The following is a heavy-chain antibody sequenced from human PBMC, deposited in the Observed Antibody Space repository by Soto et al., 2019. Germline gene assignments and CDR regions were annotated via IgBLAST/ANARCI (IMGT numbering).Heavy chain of an antibody. D-gene: IGHD6-13*01. Sequence: GGSLRLSCAASGFTFDDYAMHWVRQAPGKGLEWVSGISWNSGSIGYADSVKGRFTISRDNAKNSLYLQMNSLRAEDTALYYCAKDGPEYSSSWYENYYMDVWGKGTTVTVSS. CDR3: AKDGPEYSSSWYENYYMDV. CDR1: GFTFDDYA. V-gene: IGHV3-9*01. J-gene: IGHJ6*03. CDR2: ISWNSGSI.